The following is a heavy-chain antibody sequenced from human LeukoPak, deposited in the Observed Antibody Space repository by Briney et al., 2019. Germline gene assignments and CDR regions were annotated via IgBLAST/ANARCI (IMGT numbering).Heavy chain of an antibody. CDR1: GYTFTSYG. J-gene: IGHJ4*02. Sequence: ASVKVSCKASGYTFTSYGISWVRQAPGQGLEWMGWISAYNGNTNYGQKLEGRVNMTTDTSTSTAYMELRSLRSDDTAVYYCARDLGYSYATGYWGQGTLVTVSS. D-gene: IGHD5-18*01. V-gene: IGHV1-18*01. CDR3: ARDLGYSYATGY. CDR2: ISAYNGNT.